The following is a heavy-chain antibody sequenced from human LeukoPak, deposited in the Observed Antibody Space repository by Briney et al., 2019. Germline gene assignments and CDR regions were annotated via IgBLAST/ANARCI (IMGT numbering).Heavy chain of an antibody. Sequence: SETLSLTCTVSGDSISSYYWSWIRQPPGKGLEWIGYISYSGSTNYNPSLKSRVTISVDTSKNQFSLKLNSVTAADTAVYYCARLQQWLPADYWGQGTLVTVSS. J-gene: IGHJ4*02. CDR2: ISYSGST. V-gene: IGHV4-59*08. D-gene: IGHD6-19*01. CDR1: GDSISSYY. CDR3: ARLQQWLPADY.